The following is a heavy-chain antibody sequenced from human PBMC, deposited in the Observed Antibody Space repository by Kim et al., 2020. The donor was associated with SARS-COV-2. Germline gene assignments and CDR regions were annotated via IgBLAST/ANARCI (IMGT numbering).Heavy chain of an antibody. D-gene: IGHD3-10*01. CDR1: GFTVSSNY. CDR3: ARDRAVRSTGYFDL. Sequence: GGSLRLSCAASGFTVSSNYMSWVRQAPGKGLEWVSVIYSGGSTYYADSVKGRFTISRDNSKNTLYLHMNSLRAEDTAVYYCARDRAVRSTGYFDLWGRGTLVTVSS. V-gene: IGHV3-66*01. J-gene: IGHJ2*01. CDR2: IYSGGST.